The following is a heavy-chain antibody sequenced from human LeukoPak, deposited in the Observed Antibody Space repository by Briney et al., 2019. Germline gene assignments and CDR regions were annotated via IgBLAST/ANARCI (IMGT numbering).Heavy chain of an antibody. V-gene: IGHV3-30*19. CDR1: GFSLSNYG. CDR3: AREKITYDFWSGYPLDY. D-gene: IGHD3-3*01. J-gene: IGHJ4*02. CDR2: ISYDGSNK. Sequence: GGSLRLSCVASGFSLSNYGIHWVRQAPGKGLEWVAVISYDGSNKYYADSVKGRFTISRDNSKNTLYLQMNSLRAEDTAVYYCAREKITYDFWSGYPLDYWGQGTLVTVSS.